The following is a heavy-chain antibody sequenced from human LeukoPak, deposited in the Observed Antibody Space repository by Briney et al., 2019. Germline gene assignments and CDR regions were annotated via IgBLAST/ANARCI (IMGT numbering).Heavy chain of an antibody. CDR1: GFTFSSYS. CDR2: ISSSSSYI. D-gene: IGHD1-26*01. V-gene: IGHV3-21*01. Sequence: GGSLRLSCAASGFTFSSYSMNWVRQAPGKGLEWVSSISSSSSYIYYADSVKGRFTISRDNAKNSLYLQMNSLRAEDTAVYYCARCEVSGDFDYWGQGTLVTVSS. J-gene: IGHJ4*02. CDR3: ARCEVSGDFDY.